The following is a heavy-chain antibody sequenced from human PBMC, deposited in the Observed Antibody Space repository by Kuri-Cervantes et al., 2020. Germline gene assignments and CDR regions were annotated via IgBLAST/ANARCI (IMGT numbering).Heavy chain of an antibody. CDR3: AKDLSSIPGGY. Sequence: LSLTCAASGFTFSSYGMHWVRQAPGKGLEWVAVISYDGSNKYYADSVKGRSTISRDNSKNTLYLQMNSLRAEDTAVYYCAKDLSSIPGGYWGQGTLVTVSS. D-gene: IGHD2/OR15-2a*01. J-gene: IGHJ4*02. CDR2: ISYDGSNK. CDR1: GFTFSSYG. V-gene: IGHV3-30*18.